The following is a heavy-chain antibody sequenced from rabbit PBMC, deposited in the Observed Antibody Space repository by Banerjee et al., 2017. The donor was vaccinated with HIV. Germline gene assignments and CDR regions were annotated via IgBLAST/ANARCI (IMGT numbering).Heavy chain of an antibody. CDR3: ARDLDGVIGWNFGW. CDR1: GVSFTNNYY. V-gene: IGHV1S40*01. Sequence: QSLEESGGDLVKPGASLTLTCTASGVSFTNNYYMCWVRQAPGKGLEWIACIDTGSSGFTYFASWAKGRFTISKTSSTTVTLQMTSLTAADTATYFCARDLDGVIGWNFGWWGPGTLVTVS. J-gene: IGHJ4*01. D-gene: IGHD1-1*01. CDR2: IDTGSSGFT.